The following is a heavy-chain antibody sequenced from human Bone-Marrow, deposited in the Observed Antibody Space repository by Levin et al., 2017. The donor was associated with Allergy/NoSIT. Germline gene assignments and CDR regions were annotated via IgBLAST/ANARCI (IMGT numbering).Heavy chain of an antibody. Sequence: ASVKVSCEASGYGFTNYAIHWVRQAPGQGLEWMGWINTGNYNTKYSQTFQDRVTFTMDISAGIAYLELTSLKSEDTAVYYCARGRILEWLLPNDAFDIWGQGTMVTVSS. V-gene: IGHV1-3*04. D-gene: IGHD3-3*01. J-gene: IGHJ3*02. CDR2: INTGNYNT. CDR1: GYGFTNYA. CDR3: ARGRILEWLLPNDAFDI.